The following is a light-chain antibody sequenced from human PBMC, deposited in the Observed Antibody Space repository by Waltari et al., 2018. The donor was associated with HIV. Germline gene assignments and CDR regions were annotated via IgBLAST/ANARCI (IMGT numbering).Light chain of an antibody. CDR1: QKISTY. V-gene: IGKV1-39*01. Sequence: DIQMTQSPSSLSASVGDRVIMTCRVSQKISTYLNWYQLKPGKPPQLIIYAASTLQSCVSSRFSGSGSGTDFVLTITDLRPDDFATYFCQQSYRPPRTFGQGTTV. J-gene: IGKJ1*01. CDR3: QQSYRPPRT. CDR2: AAS.